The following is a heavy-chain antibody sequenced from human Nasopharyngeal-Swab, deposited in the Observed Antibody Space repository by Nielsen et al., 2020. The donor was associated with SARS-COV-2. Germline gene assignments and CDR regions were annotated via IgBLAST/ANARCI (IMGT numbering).Heavy chain of an antibody. CDR1: GGSFSGYY. Sequence: SETLSLTCAVYGGSFSGYYWSWIRQAPGKGLEWIGEINHSGSTKYNPSLKSRATISLDTSKNQFSLKLSSVTAADTAVYYCATGRTDYFDYWGQGTLVTVSS. V-gene: IGHV4-34*01. CDR2: INHSGST. J-gene: IGHJ4*02. CDR3: ATGRTDYFDY. D-gene: IGHD1-14*01.